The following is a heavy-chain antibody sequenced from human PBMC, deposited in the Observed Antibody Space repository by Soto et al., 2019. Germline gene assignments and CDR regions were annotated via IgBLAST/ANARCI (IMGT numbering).Heavy chain of an antibody. J-gene: IGHJ6*02. V-gene: IGHV3-21*01. CDR2: IDSSSTYI. D-gene: IGHD3-10*01. Sequence: TGGSLRLSCTAPGFTFSNYIMNWVRQAPGKGLEWVSSIDSSSTYIYYGDSVKGRFTISRDNAKSSLYLQMNSLRAEDTALYYCARTGGMDVWGLGTTVTVSS. CDR1: GFTFSNYI. CDR3: ARTGGMDV.